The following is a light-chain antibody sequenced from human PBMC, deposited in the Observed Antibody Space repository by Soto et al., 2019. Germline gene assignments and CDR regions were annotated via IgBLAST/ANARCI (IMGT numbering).Light chain of an antibody. V-gene: IGLV2-14*01. Sequence: QSVLTQPASVSGSPGQSITISCTGTSSDVGDYNYVSWYQQHPGKAPKLMLYDVSNRPSGISNRFSGSKSGNTASLTISGLQAEDEADYYCSSYTSSSILFGTGTKLTVL. CDR1: SSDVGDYNY. CDR2: DVS. J-gene: IGLJ1*01. CDR3: SSYTSSSIL.